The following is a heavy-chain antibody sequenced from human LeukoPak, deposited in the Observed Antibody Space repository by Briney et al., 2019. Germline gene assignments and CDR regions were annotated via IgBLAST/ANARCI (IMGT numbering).Heavy chain of an antibody. V-gene: IGHV3-23*01. Sequence: GGSLRLSCAASGFTFSNYAMSWVRQAPGKGLEWVSGFTDGGTSTFYADSVKGRFTISRDNSKNTLYLQMSRLRPEDTAVYYCAKKLPPGGSIGWPIDYWGQGTLVTVSS. D-gene: IGHD6-19*01. CDR2: FTDGGTST. J-gene: IGHJ4*02. CDR3: AKKLPPGGSIGWPIDY. CDR1: GFTFSNYA.